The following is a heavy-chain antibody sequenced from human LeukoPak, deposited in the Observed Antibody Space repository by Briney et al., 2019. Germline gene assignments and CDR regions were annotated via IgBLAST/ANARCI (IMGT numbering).Heavy chain of an antibody. Sequence: GGSLRLSCAASGFTFSSYEMNWVRQAPGKGLEWVSYISSSGSTIYYADSVKGRFTISRDNAKNSLYLQMNSLRAEDTALYYCARAITGTTFFDYWGQGTLVTVSS. CDR1: GFTFSSYE. J-gene: IGHJ4*02. V-gene: IGHV3-48*03. CDR3: ARAITGTTFFDY. CDR2: ISSSGSTI. D-gene: IGHD1-20*01.